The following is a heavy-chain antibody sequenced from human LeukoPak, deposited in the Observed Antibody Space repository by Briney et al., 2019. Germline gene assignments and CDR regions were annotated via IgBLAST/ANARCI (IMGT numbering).Heavy chain of an antibody. CDR3: ARDRRYCTNGVCYTDYYYYMDV. J-gene: IGHJ6*03. CDR1: GGSISSYY. V-gene: IGHV4-4*07. CDR2: IYTSGST. Sequence: SETLSLTCTVSGGSISSYYWSWIRQPAGKGLEWIGRIYTSGSTNYNPSLKSRVTMSVDTSKNQFSLKLSSVTAADTAVYYCARDRRYCTNGVCYTDYYYYMDVWGKGTTVTVSS. D-gene: IGHD2-8*01.